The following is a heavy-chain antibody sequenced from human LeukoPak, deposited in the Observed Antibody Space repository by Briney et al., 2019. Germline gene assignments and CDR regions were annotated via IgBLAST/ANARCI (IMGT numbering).Heavy chain of an antibody. J-gene: IGHJ4*02. CDR1: GYSFTDYL. Sequence: GESLKISCKGSGYSFTDYLSARVRQMPGKGLEWMGIIYPGDSDTRYSPSFQGQVTISADNSISTAYLQWSSLKASDTAMYYCARLIPGCRSGHYYGDFWGQGTLVTVSS. D-gene: IGHD1-14*01. V-gene: IGHV5-51*01. CDR3: ARLIPGCRSGHYYGDF. CDR2: IYPGDSDT.